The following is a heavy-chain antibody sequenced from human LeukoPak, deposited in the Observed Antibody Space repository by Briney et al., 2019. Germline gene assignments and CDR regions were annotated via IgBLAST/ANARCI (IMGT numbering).Heavy chain of an antibody. CDR3: AKVGSSTVTSRRRLYYYYYMDV. Sequence: PGGSLRLSCAASGFTFDDYAMHWVRQAPGKGLEWVSLISWDGGSTYYADSVKGRFTISRDNSKNSLYLQMNSLRAEDTALYYCAKVGSSTVTSRRRLYYYYYMDVWGKGTTVTVSS. CDR1: GFTFDDYA. D-gene: IGHD4-11*01. V-gene: IGHV3-43D*03. CDR2: ISWDGGST. J-gene: IGHJ6*03.